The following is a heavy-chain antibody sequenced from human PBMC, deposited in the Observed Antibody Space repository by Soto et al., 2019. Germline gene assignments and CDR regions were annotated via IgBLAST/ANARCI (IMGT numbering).Heavy chain of an antibody. CDR2: ISGSGGST. J-gene: IGHJ6*02. CDR1: GFTFSSYA. D-gene: IGHD6-19*01. CDR3: AKAYSSGWYFPYYYYGMDV. Sequence: LRLSCAASGFTFSSYAMSWVRQAPGKGLEWVSAISGSGGSTYYADSVKGRFTISRDNSKNTLYLQMNSLRAEDTAVYYCAKAYSSGWYFPYYYYGMDVWGQGTTVTV. V-gene: IGHV3-23*01.